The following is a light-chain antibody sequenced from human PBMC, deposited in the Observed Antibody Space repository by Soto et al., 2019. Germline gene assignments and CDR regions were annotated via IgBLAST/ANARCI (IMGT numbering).Light chain of an antibody. CDR2: DVG. Sequence: QSALTQPASVSGSPGQSITISCAGTSSDVGGYNYVSWYQQHPGKAPKLMIYDVGTRPSGVSNRFSGSKSGNTASLTISGLQAEDEADYYCSSYTSSSAVVFGGGTKLTVL. J-gene: IGLJ2*01. CDR1: SSDVGGYNY. CDR3: SSYTSSSAVV. V-gene: IGLV2-14*01.